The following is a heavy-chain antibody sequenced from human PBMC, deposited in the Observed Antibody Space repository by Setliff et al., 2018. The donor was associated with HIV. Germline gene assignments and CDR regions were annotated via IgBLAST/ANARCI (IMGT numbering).Heavy chain of an antibody. CDR3: ARVSSTSCYGGPCRRTPRDYYYYYYMDV. J-gene: IGHJ6*03. Sequence: SVKVSCKASGYTFTSYYMHWVRQAPGQGLEWTGIINPSGGSTSYAQKFQGRVTMTRDTSTSTVYMELSSLRSEDTAVYYCARVSSTSCYGGPCRRTPRDYYYYYYMDVWGKGTTVTVSS. V-gene: IGHV1-46*01. D-gene: IGHD2-2*01. CDR2: INPSGGST. CDR1: GYTFTSYY.